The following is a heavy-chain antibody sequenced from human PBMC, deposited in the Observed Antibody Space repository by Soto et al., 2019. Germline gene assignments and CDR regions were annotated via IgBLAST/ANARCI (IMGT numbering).Heavy chain of an antibody. CDR3: ARQPATTYGSAGPPDV. V-gene: IGHV4-39*01. D-gene: IGHD3-10*01. Sequence: SETLSLTCSVSGGSISSGDYYWNWIRQPPGKGLEWIGSIYYSGSTYYNPSLKSRVTISVDTSKNQFSLKLSSVTAADTAVYYCARQPATTYGSAGPPDVWGQGTTVTVSS. CDR2: IYYSGST. CDR1: GGSISSGDYY. J-gene: IGHJ6*02.